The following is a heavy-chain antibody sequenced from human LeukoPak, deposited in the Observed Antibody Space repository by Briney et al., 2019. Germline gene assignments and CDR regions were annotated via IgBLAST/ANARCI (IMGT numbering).Heavy chain of an antibody. J-gene: IGHJ5*01. V-gene: IGHV3-74*01. CDR3: ARVSSYSSDT. Sequence: GGSLRLSCAASGFTFSSYWMYWVRQAPGKGLVWVSRIDSDGSSTTYAHPVKGRFTISRDSAKNTLYLQLNSRRAEDTAVYYCARVSSYSSDTSGDGTLVSVSS. CDR1: GFTFSSYW. D-gene: IGHD2-21*01. CDR2: IDSDGSST.